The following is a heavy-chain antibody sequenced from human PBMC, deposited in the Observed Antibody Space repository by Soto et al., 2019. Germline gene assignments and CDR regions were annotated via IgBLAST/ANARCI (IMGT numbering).Heavy chain of an antibody. CDR2: IGSSGTPT. D-gene: IGHD6-19*01. V-gene: IGHV3-23*01. CDR1: VFRFSTYA. Sequence: WGSLLFSGAAGVFRFSTYAMSWVRQAPGKVLEWVSAIGSSGTPTYYADSVKGRFTVSRDNSKFTLFLQMNSLRVEDTAVYYCETGRSGWARLWDDRGQGTLVTVSS. CDR3: ETGRSGWARLWDD. J-gene: IGHJ4*02.